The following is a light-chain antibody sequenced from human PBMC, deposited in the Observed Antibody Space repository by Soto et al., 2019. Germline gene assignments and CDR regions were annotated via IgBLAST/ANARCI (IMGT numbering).Light chain of an antibody. J-gene: IGKJ4*01. CDR3: QQANNFPLT. Sequence: DIQMTQSPSSVSASVGDTVSITCRASQCINNWLAWYQQKPGKAPQLLIYAASSLQSGVPSRFSGSGFGTDFTLTITSLQPEDFATYFCQQANNFPLTFGGGTKIEIK. V-gene: IGKV1-12*01. CDR1: QCINNW. CDR2: AAS.